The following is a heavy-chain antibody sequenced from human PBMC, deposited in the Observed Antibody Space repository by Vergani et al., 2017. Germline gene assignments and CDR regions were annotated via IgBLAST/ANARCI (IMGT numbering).Heavy chain of an antibody. J-gene: IGHJ2*01. V-gene: IGHV3-9*01. D-gene: IGHD4-17*01. CDR1: GFTFDDYA. CDR3: AKALTTVLYWYFDL. Sequence: EVQLVESGGGLVQPGRSLRLSCAASGFTFDDYAMHWVRQAPGKGLGWVSGISWNSGSIGYADSVKGRFTISRDNAKNSLYLQMNSLRAEDTALYYCAKALTTVLYWYFDLWGRGTLVTVSS. CDR2: ISWNSGSI.